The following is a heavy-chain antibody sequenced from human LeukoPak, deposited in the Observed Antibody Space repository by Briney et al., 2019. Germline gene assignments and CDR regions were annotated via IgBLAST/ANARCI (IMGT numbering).Heavy chain of an antibody. Sequence: SQTLSLTCAISGDSVSSNSAAWNWIRQSPSRGLEWLGRTYYRSKWYNDYAVSVKSRITINPDTSKNQFSLQLDSVTPEDTAVYYCARDKPEDSGSYRGFDYWGQGTLVTVSS. J-gene: IGHJ4*02. D-gene: IGHD1-26*01. V-gene: IGHV6-1*01. CDR2: TYYRSKWYN. CDR3: ARDKPEDSGSYRGFDY. CDR1: GDSVSSNSAA.